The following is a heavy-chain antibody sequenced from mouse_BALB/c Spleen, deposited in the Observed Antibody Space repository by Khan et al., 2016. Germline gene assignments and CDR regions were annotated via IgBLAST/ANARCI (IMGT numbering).Heavy chain of an antibody. V-gene: IGHV6-6*02. CDR2: IRSKSNNYAT. J-gene: IGHJ4*01. Sequence: EVKLEVSGGGLVQPGGSMKLSCVASGFTFSNYWMNWVRQSPEKGLEWVAEIRSKSNNYATHYAESVNARFTISRDDSKSSVYLQMHNFRAEDTGIDEGTKLGDCYDMDYWGQGTSVTVSS. CDR1: GFTFSNYW. CDR3: TKLGDCYDMDY.